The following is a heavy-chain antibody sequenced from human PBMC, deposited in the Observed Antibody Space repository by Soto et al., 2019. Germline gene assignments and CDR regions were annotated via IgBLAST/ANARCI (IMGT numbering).Heavy chain of an antibody. CDR1: GFSLSTSGVG. CDR2: IYWDDDK. Sequence: QITLKESGPPLVKPTQTLTLTCTFSGFSLSTSGVGVGWIRQPPGKALEWLALIYWDDDKRYSPSLKSRLTITKATSKNQLVLTITNMDPVHTATYACAYKRRYDSSGYPTYYFDYGGQGTLVTVSS. V-gene: IGHV2-5*02. D-gene: IGHD3-22*01. CDR3: AYKRRYDSSGYPTYYFDY. J-gene: IGHJ4*02.